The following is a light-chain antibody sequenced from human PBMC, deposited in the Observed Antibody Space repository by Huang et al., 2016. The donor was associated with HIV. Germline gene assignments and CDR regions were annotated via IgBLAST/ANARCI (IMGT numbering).Light chain of an antibody. CDR3: QQYYSTPYT. V-gene: IGKV4-1*01. CDR1: QSLLYRSNNKNY. Sequence: DIVMTQSPDSLPVSLGERATINCKSSQSLLYRSNNKNYLAWYQQSPGQPPKLLFYWATTPESGVPDRFSGSGSGTDFTLTISSLQAEDVAVYYCQQYYSTPYTFGQGTKLEIK. CDR2: WAT. J-gene: IGKJ2*01.